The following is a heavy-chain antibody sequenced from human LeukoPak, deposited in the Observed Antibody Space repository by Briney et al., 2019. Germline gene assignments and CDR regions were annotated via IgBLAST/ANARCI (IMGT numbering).Heavy chain of an antibody. J-gene: IGHJ5*02. CDR2: FDPEDGET. CDR3: AGGVQGVSSWFDP. D-gene: IGHD3-10*01. V-gene: IGHV1-24*01. Sequence: ASVKVSCKVSGYTLTELSMHWVRQAPGKGLEWMGGFDPEDGETIYAQKFQGRVTMTEDTSTDTAYMELSSLRTDDTAVYYCAGGVQGVSSWFDPWGQGTLVTVSS. CDR1: GYTLTELS.